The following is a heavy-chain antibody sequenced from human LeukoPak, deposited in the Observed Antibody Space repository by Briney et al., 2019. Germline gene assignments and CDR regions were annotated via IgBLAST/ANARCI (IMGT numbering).Heavy chain of an antibody. CDR2: ILYDGSNK. CDR1: GFTFSSYG. Sequence: GGSLRLSWAAYGFTFSSYGMHWVSQARGKGREWEAVILYDGSNKYYADSVKGRFTISRDNSKNTLYLQMNSLRAEDTAVYYCARDLPYYDFWSGYYPYGMDVWGQGTTVTVSS. J-gene: IGHJ6*02. CDR3: ARDLPYYDFWSGYYPYGMDV. D-gene: IGHD3-3*01. V-gene: IGHV3-30-3*01.